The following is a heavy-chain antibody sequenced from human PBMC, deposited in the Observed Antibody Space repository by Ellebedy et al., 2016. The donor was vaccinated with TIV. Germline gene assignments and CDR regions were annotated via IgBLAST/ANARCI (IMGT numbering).Heavy chain of an antibody. D-gene: IGHD3-3*01. J-gene: IGHJ5*02. Sequence: PGGSLRLSCAASGFTFSTYWMSWVRQAPGKGLEWVANIKYDGREKYYVKSVKGRFTISRDNAKNSLYLQMDSLRAEDTAVYYCARWYDDSWTGYYTWGQGTLVTVSS. V-gene: IGHV3-7*02. CDR2: IKYDGREK. CDR3: ARWYDDSWTGYYT. CDR1: GFTFSTYW.